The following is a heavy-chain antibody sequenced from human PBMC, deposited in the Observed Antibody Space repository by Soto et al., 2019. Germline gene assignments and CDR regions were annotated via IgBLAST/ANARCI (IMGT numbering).Heavy chain of an antibody. CDR1: GGSISSGGYY. CDR2: IYYSGST. CDR3: ARDRLGYCSGGSCYPDEDAFDI. J-gene: IGHJ3*02. Sequence: QVQLQESGPGLVKPSQTLSLTCTVSGGSISSGGYYWSWIRQHPGKGLEWIGYIYYSGSTYYNPSLKSRVTISVDTSKNQFSLKLSSVTAADTAVYYCARDRLGYCSGGSCYPDEDAFDIWGQGTMVTVSS. V-gene: IGHV4-31*03. D-gene: IGHD2-15*01.